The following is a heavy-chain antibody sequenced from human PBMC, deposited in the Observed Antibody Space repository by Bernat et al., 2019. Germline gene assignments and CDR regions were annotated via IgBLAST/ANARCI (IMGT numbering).Heavy chain of an antibody. CDR2: ITSSGTTI. CDR3: ARDLRSSSWFMGVKDV. CDR1: GFTFSDYY. Sequence: QVQLVESGGGLVKPGGSLRLSCAASGFTFSDYYMSWIRQAPGKGLEWVSYITSSGTTIYYADSVKGRFTISRDNARNSLYLQMNSLRAEDTAVYYCARDLRSSSWFMGVKDVWGQGTTVTVSS. J-gene: IGHJ6*02. V-gene: IGHV3-11*01. D-gene: IGHD6-13*01.